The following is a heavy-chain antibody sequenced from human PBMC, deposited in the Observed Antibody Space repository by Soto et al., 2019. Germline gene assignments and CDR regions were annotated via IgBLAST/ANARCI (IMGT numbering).Heavy chain of an antibody. CDR1: GFIFDDYA. V-gene: IGHV3-9*01. CDR3: AKFHSSGYYYDY. D-gene: IGHD3-22*01. Sequence: GGSLRLSCASSGFIFDDYAMHWVRQAPGKGLEWVSGISWNSGSIGYADSVKGRFTISRDNAKNSLYLQMNSLRAEDTALYYCAKFHSSGYYYDYWGQGTLVTVS. J-gene: IGHJ4*02. CDR2: ISWNSGSI.